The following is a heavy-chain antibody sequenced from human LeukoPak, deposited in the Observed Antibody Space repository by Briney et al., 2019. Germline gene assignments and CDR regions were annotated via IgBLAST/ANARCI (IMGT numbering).Heavy chain of an antibody. V-gene: IGHV5-51*01. CDR3: AKLADGDFHH. CDR2: IYPGDADT. CDR1: GYTFTSYW. J-gene: IGHJ1*01. Sequence: PGESLKISCKGSGYTFTSYWIAWGRQMPGEGLEWMGLIYPGDADTRYSPSFRGQVTISADKSISTAYLQWSGLTASDTAVYYCAKLADGDFHHWGQGTLVTVSA. D-gene: IGHD4-17*01.